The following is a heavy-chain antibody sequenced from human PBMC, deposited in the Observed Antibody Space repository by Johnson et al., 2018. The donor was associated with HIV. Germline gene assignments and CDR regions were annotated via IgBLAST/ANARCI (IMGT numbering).Heavy chain of an antibody. D-gene: IGHD6-25*01. V-gene: IGHV3-30*02. CDR2: VRYDGSNK. CDR3: AKERQRGLTFHR. CDR1: GFTFSSYG. Sequence: QVQLVESGGGVVQPGGSLRISCSASGFTFSSYGMHCVRQSPGKGLDGVAFVRYDGSNKYYADCVKGRFTNSRDNSKNTLYLQMNSLRAEHTAVYYCAKERQRGLTFHRWGRGTMV. J-gene: IGHJ3*02.